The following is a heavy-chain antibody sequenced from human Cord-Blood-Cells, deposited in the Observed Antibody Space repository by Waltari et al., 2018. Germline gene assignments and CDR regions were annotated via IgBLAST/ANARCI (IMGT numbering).Heavy chain of an antibody. J-gene: IGHJ2*01. V-gene: IGHV4-34*01. D-gene: IGHD6-13*01. CDR3: ARREVNSSSWTVDL. CDR1: GGSFSVYY. CDR2: INHSGST. Sequence: QVQLQQWGAGLLKPSETLSLTCAVYGGSFSVYYWSGIRQPPGKGLEWIGEINHSGSTNYNPSLKSRVTISVDTSKNQFSLKLSSVTAADTAVYYCARREVNSSSWTVDLWGRGTLVTVSS.